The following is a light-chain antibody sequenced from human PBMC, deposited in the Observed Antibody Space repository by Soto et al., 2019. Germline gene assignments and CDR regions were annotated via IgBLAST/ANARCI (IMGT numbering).Light chain of an antibody. Sequence: EIVLTQSPGTLSLSPGERATLSCSASQSVSSRHLAWYQQKPGQAPRRLMYGASTRATGIPDRFSGSGSGTYVTLTISRLEPADFAVYYCQQYGSSPPYTFGQGTKLEIK. CDR2: GAS. CDR1: QSVSSRH. CDR3: QQYGSSPPYT. J-gene: IGKJ2*01. V-gene: IGKV3-20*01.